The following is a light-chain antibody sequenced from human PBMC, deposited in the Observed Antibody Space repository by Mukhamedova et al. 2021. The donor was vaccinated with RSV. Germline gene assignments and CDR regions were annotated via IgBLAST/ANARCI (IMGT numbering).Light chain of an antibody. CDR2: KAS. CDR3: QQYESHNT. Sequence: WYQRRVHGQAPKLLISKASSLESGVPSSFSGSGSGTEFTLTISSLQPDDFATYYCQQYESHNTFGPGTKLDIK. J-gene: IGKJ2*01. V-gene: IGKV1-5*03.